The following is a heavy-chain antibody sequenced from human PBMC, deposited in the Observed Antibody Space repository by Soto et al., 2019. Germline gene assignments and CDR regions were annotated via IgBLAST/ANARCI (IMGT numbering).Heavy chain of an antibody. CDR2: IKSKTDGGTT. J-gene: IGHJ6*02. D-gene: IGHD3-10*01. Sequence: GGSLRLSCAASGFTFSNAWMSWVRQAPGKGLEWVGRIKSKTDGGTTDYAAPVKGRFTISRDDSKNTLYLQMNSLKTEDTAVYYCTTTNIAWFGELVHYYYYGMDVWGQGTTVTVS. CDR3: TTTNIAWFGELVHYYYYGMDV. CDR1: GFTFSNAW. V-gene: IGHV3-15*01.